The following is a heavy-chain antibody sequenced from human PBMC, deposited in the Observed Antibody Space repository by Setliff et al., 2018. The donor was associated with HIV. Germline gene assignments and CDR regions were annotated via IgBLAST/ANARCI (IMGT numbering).Heavy chain of an antibody. CDR1: GFTFSGSA. Sequence: GGSLRLSCAASGFTFSGSAMHWVRQASGKGLEWVGRILDKANNYATAYAASLEGRFTISRDDSKNTAYLQMNSLRADDTAVYFCAIPTNIDTLYYGSQTFYMYYYGLDVWGQGTTVTVSS. D-gene: IGHD1-26*01. V-gene: IGHV3-73*01. J-gene: IGHJ6*02. CDR2: ILDKANNYAT. CDR3: AIPTNIDTLYYGSQTFYMYYYGLDV.